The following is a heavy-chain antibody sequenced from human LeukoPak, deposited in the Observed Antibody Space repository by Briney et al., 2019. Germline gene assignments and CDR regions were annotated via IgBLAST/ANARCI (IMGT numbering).Heavy chain of an antibody. Sequence: GRSLRLSCAASGFTFSSYAMSWVRQAPGKGLEWVSAISGSGGSTYYADSVKGRFTISRDNSKNTLYLQMNSLRAEDTAVYYCAKDGCSSTSCYYDYYYGMDVWGQGTTVTVSS. J-gene: IGHJ6*02. V-gene: IGHV3-23*01. D-gene: IGHD2-2*01. CDR3: AKDGCSSTSCYYDYYYGMDV. CDR1: GFTFSSYA. CDR2: ISGSGGST.